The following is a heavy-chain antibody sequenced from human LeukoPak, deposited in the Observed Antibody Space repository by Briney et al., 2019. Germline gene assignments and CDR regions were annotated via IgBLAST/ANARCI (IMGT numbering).Heavy chain of an antibody. CDR1: GVTLSPYG. CDR3: ARSGYSYAAGAFDI. D-gene: IGHD3-3*01. V-gene: IGHV3-74*01. CDR2: INSDGSST. J-gene: IGHJ3*02. Sequence: GGSLRLSCAASGVTLSPYGMHWVRQAPGKGLVWVSRINSDGSSTSYADSVKGRFTISRDNAKNTLYLQMNSLRAEDTAVYYCARSGYSYAAGAFDIWGQGTMVTVSS.